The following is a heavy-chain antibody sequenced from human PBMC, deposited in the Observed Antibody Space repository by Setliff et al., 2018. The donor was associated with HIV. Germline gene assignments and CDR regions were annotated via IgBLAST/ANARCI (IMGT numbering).Heavy chain of an antibody. CDR2: ISWRSTYI. Sequence: GGSLRLSCAASGFTFSAYSMNWVRQAPGKGLEWISSISWRSTYIYYSDSVKGRFTISRDDAEKSLFLQLDSLRDEDTAVHYCSMSHGIGNYYMDGWGPGTTVTVSS. J-gene: IGHJ6*03. CDR3: SMSHGIGNYYMDG. D-gene: IGHD2-15*01. V-gene: IGHV3-21*01. CDR1: GFTFSAYS.